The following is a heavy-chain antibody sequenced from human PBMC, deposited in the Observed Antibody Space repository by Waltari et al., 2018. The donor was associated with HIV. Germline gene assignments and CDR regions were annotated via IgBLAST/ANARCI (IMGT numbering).Heavy chain of an antibody. D-gene: IGHD1-26*01. Sequence: QVQVVESGGSLVQPGWSRRLSCAASGFSLCSYGMPWVRQAPGKGLEWVALIWYDGSKKYYGDSVKGRFTIFSDKTKNTVFLQMTRLRVEDTATYYCARGEGGYTYGYNWLDLWGQGTVVTVSS. CDR1: GFSLCSYG. V-gene: IGHV3-33*01. CDR2: IWYDGSKK. CDR3: ARGEGGYTYGYNWLDL. J-gene: IGHJ5*02.